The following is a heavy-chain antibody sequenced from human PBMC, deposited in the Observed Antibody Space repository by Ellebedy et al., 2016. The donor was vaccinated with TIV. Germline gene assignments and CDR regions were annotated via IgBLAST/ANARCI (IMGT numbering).Heavy chain of an antibody. CDR2: IYPGDSDT. D-gene: IGHD1-1*01. V-gene: IGHV5-51*01. CDR1: GYTFTTYW. CDR3: ARPFGGSTTPFDY. J-gene: IGHJ4*02. Sequence: GESLKISCKGSGYTFTTYWIGWVRQMPGKGLEWMGIIYPGDSDTRYSPSFQGQVTISADKSINTAYLQWSSLKASDTAMYYCARPFGGSTTPFDYWGQGTLVTVSS.